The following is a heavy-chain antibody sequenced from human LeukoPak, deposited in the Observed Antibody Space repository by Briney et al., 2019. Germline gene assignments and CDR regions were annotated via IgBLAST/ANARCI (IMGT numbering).Heavy chain of an antibody. CDR1: GDSIRSDR. Sequence: SETLSLTCAVSGDSIRSDRWNWIRQTPGKGLEWIGYIYHTATTNYNHSFRTRVTMSLDTSNNQFSLRLTSVTAADTAVYYCARTPARSGWAYYFDYWGQGALVTVSS. CDR3: ARTPARSGWAYYFDY. CDR2: IYHTATT. V-gene: IGHV4-4*09. J-gene: IGHJ4*02. D-gene: IGHD6-19*01.